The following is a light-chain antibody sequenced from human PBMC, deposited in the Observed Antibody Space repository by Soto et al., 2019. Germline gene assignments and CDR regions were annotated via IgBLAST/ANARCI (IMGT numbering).Light chain of an antibody. J-gene: IGLJ1*01. CDR3: SSYRTSNTRQIV. CDR1: SSDVGGYNY. Sequence: QSALTQPASVSGSPGQSITISCTGTSSDVGGYNYVSWYQLHPGKAPKLMIYDVSNRPSGVSNRFSGSKSGNTASLSISGLQPEDEADYYCSSYRTSNTRQIVCGTGTKLTVL. CDR2: DVS. V-gene: IGLV2-14*03.